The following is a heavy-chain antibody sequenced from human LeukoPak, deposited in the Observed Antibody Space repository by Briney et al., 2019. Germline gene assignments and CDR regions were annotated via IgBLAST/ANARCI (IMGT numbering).Heavy chain of an antibody. J-gene: IGHJ3*02. Sequence: GESLQISCKGSGCSFTSYWIGWVRQMPGKGLEWMGIIYPGDSDTRYSPSFQRQVTISADKSISTAYLQWSSLKASDTAMYYCVRHSGYSSGWLYDAFDIWGQGTMVTVSS. CDR1: GCSFTSYW. D-gene: IGHD6-19*01. CDR3: VRHSGYSSGWLYDAFDI. CDR2: IYPGDSDT. V-gene: IGHV5-51*01.